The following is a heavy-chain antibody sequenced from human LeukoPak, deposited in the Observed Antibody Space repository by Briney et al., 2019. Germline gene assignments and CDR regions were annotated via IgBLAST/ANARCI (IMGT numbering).Heavy chain of an antibody. CDR1: GGSISSYY. CDR3: ARDRTAATGRQFDY. CDR2: IYYTGNT. Sequence: KPSETLSLTRTVSGGSISSYYWSWIRQPPGKGLEWIGYIYYTGNTNYNPSLKGRVTISLDTSKNQFSLRLRSVTAADTAVYYCARDRTAATGRQFDYWGQGAQVTVSA. V-gene: IGHV4-59*01. J-gene: IGHJ4*02. D-gene: IGHD6-13*01.